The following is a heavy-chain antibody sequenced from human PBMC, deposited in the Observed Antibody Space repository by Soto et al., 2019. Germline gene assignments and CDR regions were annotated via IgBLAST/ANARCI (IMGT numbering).Heavy chain of an antibody. CDR3: ARDRDLASSQGFDY. Sequence: GGSLRLSCAASGFTFSSYSMNWVRQAPGKGLEWVSYISSSSSTIYYADSVKGRFTISRDNAKNSLYLQMNSLRAEDTAVYYCARDRDLASSQGFDYWGQGTLVTVSS. V-gene: IGHV3-48*01. J-gene: IGHJ4*02. D-gene: IGHD6-6*01. CDR2: ISSSSSTI. CDR1: GFTFSSYS.